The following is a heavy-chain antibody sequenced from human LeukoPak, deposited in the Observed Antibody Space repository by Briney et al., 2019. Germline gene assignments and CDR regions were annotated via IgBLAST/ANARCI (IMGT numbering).Heavy chain of an antibody. CDR2: IYYSGST. D-gene: IGHD3-16*01. V-gene: IGHV4-59*08. CDR3: ARGLMIHYMDV. J-gene: IGHJ6*03. Sequence: SETLSLTCTVSGGSISSYYWSWIRQPPGKGLEWIGYIYYSGSTNYNPSLKSRVTISVDTSKNQFSLKLSSVTAADTAVYYCARGLMIHYMDVWGKGTTVTVSS. CDR1: GGSISSYY.